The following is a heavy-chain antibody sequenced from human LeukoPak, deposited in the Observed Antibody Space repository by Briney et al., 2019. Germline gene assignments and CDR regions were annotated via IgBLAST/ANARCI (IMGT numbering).Heavy chain of an antibody. D-gene: IGHD2-15*01. Sequence: SETLSLTCTVSGGSISSYYWSWIRQPPGKGLEWIGYIYYSGSTNYNPSLKSRVTISVDTSKNQFSLKLSPVTAADTAVYYCARSPPLHCSGGSCYSRTNWFDPWGQGTLVTVSS. CDR1: GGSISSYY. CDR2: IYYSGST. J-gene: IGHJ5*02. CDR3: ARSPPLHCSGGSCYSRTNWFDP. V-gene: IGHV4-59*01.